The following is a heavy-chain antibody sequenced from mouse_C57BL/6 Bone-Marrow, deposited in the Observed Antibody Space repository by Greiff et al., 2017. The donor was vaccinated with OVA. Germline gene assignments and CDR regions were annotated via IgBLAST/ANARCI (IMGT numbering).Heavy chain of an antibody. CDR3: TGNPFAY. D-gene: IGHD2-1*01. CDR2: IRNKANNHAT. V-gene: IGHV6-6*01. Sequence: EVQLQESGGGLVQPGGSMKLSCAASGFTFSDAWMDWVSQSPEKGLEWVADIRNKANNHATYYAVYVKGRFTISIDESKSSVYLQMNNLRAEDTGIYYCTGNPFAYWGQGTLVTVSA. J-gene: IGHJ3*01. CDR1: GFTFSDAW.